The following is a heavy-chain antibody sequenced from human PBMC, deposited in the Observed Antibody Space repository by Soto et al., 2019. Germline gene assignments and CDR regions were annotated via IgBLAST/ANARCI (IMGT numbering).Heavy chain of an antibody. CDR3: TVWGSGNDFGAA. D-gene: IGHD3-10*01. CDR2: SKNKADSYTT. V-gene: IGHV3-72*01. CDR1: GFTFSDHY. Sequence: EVQLVESGGGLVQPGGSLRLSCAASGFTFSDHYMDWVRQAPGKGLEWVGRSKNKADSYTTEYAASAKGRFTISRDGSMNSLFLQMNSLKTEDTAVYYCTVWGSGNDFGAAWGQGILVTVSS. J-gene: IGHJ4*02.